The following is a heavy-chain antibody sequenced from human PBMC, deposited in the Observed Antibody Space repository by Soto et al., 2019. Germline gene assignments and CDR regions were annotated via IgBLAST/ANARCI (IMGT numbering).Heavy chain of an antibody. CDR3: ARDQIVVPAAIPGGWFDP. CDR2: IYYSGST. CDR1: GGSISSGGYY. Sequence: SETLSLTCTVSGGSISSGGYYWSWIRQHPGKGLEWIGYIYYSGSTYYNPSLKSRVTISVDTSKNQFSLKLSSVTAADTAVYYCARDQIVVPAAIPGGWFDPWGQGTLVTVSS. J-gene: IGHJ5*02. D-gene: IGHD2-2*02. V-gene: IGHV4-31*03.